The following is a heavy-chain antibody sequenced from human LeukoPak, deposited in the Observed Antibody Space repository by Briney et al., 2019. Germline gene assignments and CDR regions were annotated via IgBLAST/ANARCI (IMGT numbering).Heavy chain of an antibody. V-gene: IGHV4-4*02. CDR3: ARIDCSGGHCSPYYFAS. J-gene: IGHJ4*02. D-gene: IGHD2-15*01. CDR2: VNLQGST. CDR1: GGSITNTNY. Sequence: PSETLSLTCGVSGGSITNTNYWTWVRQPPGKGLEWIGEVNLQGSTNYNPSLMGRVAIAVDTSENHISLQLTSVTAADTAVYYCARIDCSGGHCSPYYFASWGQGTLVTVSS.